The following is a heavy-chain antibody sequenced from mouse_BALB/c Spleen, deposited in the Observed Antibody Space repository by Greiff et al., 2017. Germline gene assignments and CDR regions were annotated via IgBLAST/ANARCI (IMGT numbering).Heavy chain of an antibody. D-gene: IGHD3-1*01. CDR1: GFTFSSFG. CDR2: ISSGSSTI. CDR3: ARGGYYYYAMDY. V-gene: IGHV5-17*02. J-gene: IGHJ4*01. Sequence: EVHLVESGGGLVQPGGSRKLSCAASGFTFSSFGMHWVRQAPEKGLEWVAYISSGSSTIYYADTVKGRFTISRDNPKNTLFLQMTSLRSEDTAMYYCARGGYYYYAMDYWGQGTSVTVSS.